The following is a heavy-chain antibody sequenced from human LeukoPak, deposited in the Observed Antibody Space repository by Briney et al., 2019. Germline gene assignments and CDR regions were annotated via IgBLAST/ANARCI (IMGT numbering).Heavy chain of an antibody. CDR1: GVSFSSGGYC. Sequence: PSQTLSLTCTVSGVSFSSGGYCWSCNGPPPGLGRVWGVYIYYGGRTYYNPSLKSRVTISVDTSKNQFSLKLSSVTAADTAVYYCARGGGSGKVAYRTPPNYWGQGTLVTVSS. D-gene: IGHD3-10*01. J-gene: IGHJ4*02. V-gene: IGHV4-31*03. CDR2: IYYGGRT. CDR3: ARGGGSGKVAYRTPPNY.